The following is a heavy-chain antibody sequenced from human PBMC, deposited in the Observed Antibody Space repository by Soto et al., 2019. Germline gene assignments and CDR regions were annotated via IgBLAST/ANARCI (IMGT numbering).Heavy chain of an antibody. CDR3: AKEKRYSGSPERFDS. D-gene: IGHD1-26*01. Sequence: EVQLLESGGGLVQPGGSLRLSCGASGFAFSNYVMTWVRQAPGKGLEWVSAISGSGASSYYAGSVRGRFTISRDNAKNTLYLQMNSLGADDTAVYYCAKEKRYSGSPERFDSWGPGTLVTVSS. CDR1: GFAFSNYV. J-gene: IGHJ5*01. CDR2: ISGSGASS. V-gene: IGHV3-23*01.